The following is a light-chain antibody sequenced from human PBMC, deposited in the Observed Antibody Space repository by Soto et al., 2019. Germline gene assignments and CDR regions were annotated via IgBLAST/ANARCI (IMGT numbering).Light chain of an antibody. CDR3: QQRSSCPLT. J-gene: IGKJ4*01. Sequence: IVLTQSPAILALSPGDRATLSCRASQSVSSSYLAWYQHKPGQAPRLLIYDASYRATGIPARFSGSGSGTDFTLTISSLEPEYFAVYYCQQRSSCPLTFGGGTKVDIK. CDR1: QSVSSSY. CDR2: DAS. V-gene: IGKV3-11*01.